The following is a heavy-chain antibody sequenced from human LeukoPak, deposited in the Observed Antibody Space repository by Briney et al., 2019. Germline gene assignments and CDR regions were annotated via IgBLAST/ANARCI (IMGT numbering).Heavy chain of an antibody. V-gene: IGHV4-59*12. Sequence: PSETLSLTCTVSGGSISSYYWSWIRQPPGKGLEWIGYIYYSGSTNYNPSLRSRVTISVDTSKNQFSLKLSSVTAADTAVYYCARGSYCSSTSCYYYWGQGTLVTVSS. CDR1: GGSISSYY. D-gene: IGHD2-2*01. CDR3: ARGSYCSSTSCYYY. J-gene: IGHJ4*02. CDR2: IYYSGST.